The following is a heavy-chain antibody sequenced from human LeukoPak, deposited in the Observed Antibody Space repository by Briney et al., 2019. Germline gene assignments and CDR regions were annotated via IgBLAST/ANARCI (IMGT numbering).Heavy chain of an antibody. Sequence: SETLSLTCTVSGGSISSYYWSWIRQPPGKGLELIGYIYNSGSPTYNPSLKSRVTISVDTSKNQFSLQLRSVTAADTAVYYCAGDVMSTALDAFDVWGQGTMVTVCS. CDR3: AGDVMSTALDAFDV. V-gene: IGHV4-59*01. CDR1: GGSISSYY. J-gene: IGHJ3*01. CDR2: IYNSGSP. D-gene: IGHD1-1*01.